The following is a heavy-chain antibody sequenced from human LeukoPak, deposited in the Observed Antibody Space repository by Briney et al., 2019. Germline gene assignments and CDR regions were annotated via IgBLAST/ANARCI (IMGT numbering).Heavy chain of an antibody. CDR1: GYNFTSYD. CDR3: ARTRKTNYYGSGSDGMDV. CDR2: MNPNSGNT. D-gene: IGHD3-10*01. J-gene: IGHJ6*02. Sequence: GASVKVSCKASGYNFTSYDINWVRQATGQGLEWMGWMNPNSGNTGYAQKFQGRVTMTRNTSISTAYMELSSLRSEDTAVYYCARTRKTNYYGSGSDGMDVWGQGTTVTVSS. V-gene: IGHV1-8*01.